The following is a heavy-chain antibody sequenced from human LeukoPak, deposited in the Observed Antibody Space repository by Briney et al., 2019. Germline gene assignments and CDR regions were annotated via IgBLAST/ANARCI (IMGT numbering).Heavy chain of an antibody. CDR1: GFTFSEYS. V-gene: IGHV3-48*04. Sequence: GGSLRLSCAASGFTFSEYSLNWVRQAPGKGLEWVSYISTSGNTIYYADSVKGRFTISRDNAKNSLYLQMHSLRAEDTAVYYCAREGNSGWSFDYWGQGTLVTVSS. CDR3: AREGNSGWSFDY. D-gene: IGHD6-19*01. CDR2: ISTSGNTI. J-gene: IGHJ4*02.